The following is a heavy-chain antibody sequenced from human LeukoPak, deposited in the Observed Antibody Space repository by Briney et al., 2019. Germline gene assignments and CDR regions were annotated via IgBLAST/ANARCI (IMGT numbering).Heavy chain of an antibody. CDR2: IYYSGST. CDR3: ARRIRDYGFPDLDAFDI. V-gene: IGHV4-59*12. Sequence: SETLSLTCTVSGGSISSYYWSWIRQPPGKGLEWIGYIYYSGSTNYNPSLKSRVTISVDTSKNQFSLKLSSVTAEDTAVYYCARRIRDYGFPDLDAFDIWGQGTMVTVSS. J-gene: IGHJ3*02. CDR1: GGSISSYY. D-gene: IGHD4-17*01.